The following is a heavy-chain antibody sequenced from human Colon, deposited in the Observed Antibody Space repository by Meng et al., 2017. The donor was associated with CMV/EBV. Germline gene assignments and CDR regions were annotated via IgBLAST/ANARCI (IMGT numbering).Heavy chain of an antibody. CDR1: GFAFDTFG. CDR2: ISYGGTYK. V-gene: IGHV3-21*01. J-gene: IGHJ5*02. D-gene: IGHD2-2*01. CDR3: ARQTSSSSYDH. Sequence: GESLKISCTTSGFAFDTFGMNWVRQAPGKGLGWVESISYGGTYKYYSDSVQGRFSISRDNPKNSMFLQMDSLRPEDTAIYYCARQTSSSSYDHWGQGTLVTVSS.